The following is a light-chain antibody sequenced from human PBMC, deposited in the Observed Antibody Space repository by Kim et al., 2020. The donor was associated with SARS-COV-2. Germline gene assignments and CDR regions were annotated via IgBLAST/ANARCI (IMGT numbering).Light chain of an antibody. J-gene: IGKJ1*01. CDR3: QQDNSYPRT. CDR1: QGISSG. V-gene: IGKV1-12*01. CDR2: AAS. Sequence: ASVGDRVTITCRASQGISSGLGWYQQKPGKAPKLLIYAASSLQSGVPSRFSGSGSGTDFTLTISSLQPEDFATYYCQQDNSYPRTFGQGTKVDIK.